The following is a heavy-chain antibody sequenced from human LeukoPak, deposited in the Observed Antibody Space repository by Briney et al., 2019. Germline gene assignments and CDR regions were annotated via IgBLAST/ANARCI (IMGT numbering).Heavy chain of an antibody. CDR2: ISGSGGNT. J-gene: IGHJ4*02. Sequence: GGSLRLSCAASGFTFSSYAMSWVRQVPGKGLEWVSAISGSGGNTYYADSVKGRSTISRDSSKNTLYLQMNSLRAEDTAVYYCAKKSCSGGNCYGGSNYDYWGQGALVTVSS. CDR1: GFTFSSYA. CDR3: AKKSCSGGNCYGGSNYDY. V-gene: IGHV3-23*01. D-gene: IGHD2-15*01.